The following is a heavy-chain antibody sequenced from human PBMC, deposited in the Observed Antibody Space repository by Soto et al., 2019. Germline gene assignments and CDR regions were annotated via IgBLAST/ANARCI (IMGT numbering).Heavy chain of an antibody. CDR1: GYTFTSYA. CDR2: INAGNGNT. Sequence: APVKVSCKASGYTFTSYAMHWVRQAPGQRLEWMGWINAGNGNTKYSQKFQGRVTITRDTSASTDYMELSSLGSEDTAVYYCARSQSSAWYILGYWGQGTLVTVSS. V-gene: IGHV1-3*01. J-gene: IGHJ4*02. D-gene: IGHD6-19*01. CDR3: ARSQSSAWYILGY.